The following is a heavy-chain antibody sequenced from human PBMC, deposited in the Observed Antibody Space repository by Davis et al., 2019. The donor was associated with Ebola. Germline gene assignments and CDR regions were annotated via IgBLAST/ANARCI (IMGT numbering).Heavy chain of an antibody. CDR3: AKDKNYDFWSGYPHDAFDI. V-gene: IGHV3-23*01. CDR1: GFTFSSYA. Sequence: GESLKISCAASGFTFSSYAMSWVRQAPGKGLEWVSAISGLGGSTYYADSVKGRFTISRDNSKNTLYLQMNSLRAEDTAIYYCAKDKNYDFWSGYPHDAFDIWGQGTMVTVSS. D-gene: IGHD3-3*01. CDR2: ISGLGGST. J-gene: IGHJ3*02.